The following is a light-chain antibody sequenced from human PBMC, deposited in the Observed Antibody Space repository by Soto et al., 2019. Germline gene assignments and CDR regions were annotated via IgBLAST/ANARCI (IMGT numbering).Light chain of an antibody. J-gene: IGKJ4*01. CDR1: QSVSSN. V-gene: IGKV3-15*01. CDR2: GAS. Sequence: EIVMTQSPATLSVSPGERATLSCRASQSVSSNLAWYQQKPGQAPRRLIYGASPMATGVPARFSGSGSGTEFTLTISSLQSEGFAVYYCQQYNNWPLTFGRGTKVEIK. CDR3: QQYNNWPLT.